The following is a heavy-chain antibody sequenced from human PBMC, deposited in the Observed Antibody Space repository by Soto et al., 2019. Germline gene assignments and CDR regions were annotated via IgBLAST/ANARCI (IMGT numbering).Heavy chain of an antibody. D-gene: IGHD1-7*01. V-gene: IGHV3-74*01. CDR2: ISTDESST. CDR3: ARDNWNSY. J-gene: IGHJ4*02. Sequence: PGGSLRLSCAASGFTFSSYAMSWVRQAPGKGLEWVSRISTDESSTNYADSVTGRFTISRDNAMNTLYLQMNSLRAEDTAVYYCARDNWNSYWGQGTLVTVSS. CDR1: GFTFSSYA.